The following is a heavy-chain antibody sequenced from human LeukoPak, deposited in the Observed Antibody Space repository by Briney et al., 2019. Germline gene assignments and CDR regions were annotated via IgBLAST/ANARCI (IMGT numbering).Heavy chain of an antibody. CDR3: ARGSYSFTCDY. CDR1: GFTVSSNY. D-gene: IGHD6-13*01. J-gene: IGHJ4*02. V-gene: IGHV3-53*01. Sequence: PGGSLRLSCAASGFTVSSNYMGWVRQAPGKGLEWVSVIYSGGSTYYADSVKGRFTISRDNSKNTLYLQMNSLRAEDTAVYYCARGSYSFTCDYWGQGTLVTVSS. CDR2: IYSGGST.